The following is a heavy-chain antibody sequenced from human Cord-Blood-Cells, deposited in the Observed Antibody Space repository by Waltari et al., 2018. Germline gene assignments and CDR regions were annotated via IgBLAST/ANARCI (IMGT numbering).Heavy chain of an antibody. V-gene: IGHV1-69*01. D-gene: IGHD1-26*01. CDR2: IIPIFGTA. Sequence: QVQLVQSGAEVKKPGCSVKVSCKASGGTFSGYAISWVRQAPGQGLEWMGVIIPIFGTANYPQKFQGRVTITADESTSTAYMELSSLRSEDTAVYYCAVPPLPIVGSYYYMDVWGKGTTVTVSS. J-gene: IGHJ6*03. CDR1: GGTFSGYA. CDR3: AVPPLPIVGSYYYMDV.